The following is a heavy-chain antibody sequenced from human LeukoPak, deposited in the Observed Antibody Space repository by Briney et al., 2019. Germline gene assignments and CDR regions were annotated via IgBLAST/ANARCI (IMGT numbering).Heavy chain of an antibody. CDR2: IYSSGTT. CDR1: GGSINSGNNY. CDR3: ARGWTLKTPLGRVAGTSSRRGRYFDY. V-gene: IGHV4-61*02. Sequence: PSETLSLTCTVSGGSINSGNNYWSWIRQPAGKGLEWIGRIYSSGTTTYNPSLKSRVTISVDTSKNQFSLKLSSVTAADTAMYYCARGWTLKTPLGRVAGTSSRRGRYFDYWGQGTLVTVSS. D-gene: IGHD6-19*01. J-gene: IGHJ4*01.